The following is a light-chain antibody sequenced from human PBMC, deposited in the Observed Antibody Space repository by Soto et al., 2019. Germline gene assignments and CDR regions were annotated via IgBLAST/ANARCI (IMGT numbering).Light chain of an antibody. CDR2: GAS. V-gene: IGKV3-20*01. J-gene: IGKJ5*01. CDR3: QQYHWAPDT. CDR1: QIVGGDT. Sequence: EIVVTQSPGTLSLSPGERATLSCRASQIVGGDTLAWFQQRPGQAPRLVIDGASNRAAGIPDRFSGSGSGTDFTLTVSSLQPEDFAMYYCQQYHWAPDTFGQGTRLEMK.